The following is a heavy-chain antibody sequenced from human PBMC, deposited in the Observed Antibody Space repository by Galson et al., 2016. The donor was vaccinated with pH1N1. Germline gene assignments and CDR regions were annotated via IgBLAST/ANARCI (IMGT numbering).Heavy chain of an antibody. CDR1: GYSIISGYY. CDR3: ASSIPVTALDAFDL. Sequence: ETLSLTCAVSGYSIISGYYWGWVRQPPGQGLEWIGSIFHSGSTYYNPSLKSRVTISVDTSRNQFSLTLSSVTAADTARYYCASSIPVTALDAFDLWGQGTMVTVSS. J-gene: IGHJ3*01. V-gene: IGHV4-38-2*01. D-gene: IGHD2-21*02. CDR2: IFHSGST.